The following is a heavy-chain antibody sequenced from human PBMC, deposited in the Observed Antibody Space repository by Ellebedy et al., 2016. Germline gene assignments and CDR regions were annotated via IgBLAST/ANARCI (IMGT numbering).Heavy chain of an antibody. CDR2: IVFSGTAT. CDR3: ARVAIAATD. CDR1: GFTFNIAG. Sequence: GESLKISXAASGFTFNIAGMTWVRQAPGKGLEWVATIVFSGTATYYSDSVMGRFTIFRDNAKNSLYLQMNSLRAEDTAVYYCARVAIAATDWGQGTLVTVSS. D-gene: IGHD5-12*01. V-gene: IGHV3-21*04. J-gene: IGHJ4*02.